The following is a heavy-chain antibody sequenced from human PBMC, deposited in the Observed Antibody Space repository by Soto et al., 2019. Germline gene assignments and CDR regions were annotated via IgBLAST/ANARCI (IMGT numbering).Heavy chain of an antibody. CDR3: AKVAAVGFRQFDY. Sequence: PGGSLRLSCAASGFTFDDYAMYWVRQAPGKGLEWVSGISWNSGSIGYADSVKGRFTISRDNAKNSLYLQMNSLRAEDTALYYCAKVAAVGFRQFDYWGQGTLVTVSS. D-gene: IGHD6-13*01. CDR2: ISWNSGSI. V-gene: IGHV3-9*01. CDR1: GFTFDDYA. J-gene: IGHJ4*02.